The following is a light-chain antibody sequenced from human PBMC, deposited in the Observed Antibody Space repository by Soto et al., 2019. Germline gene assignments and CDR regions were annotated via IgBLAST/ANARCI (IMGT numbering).Light chain of an antibody. V-gene: IGLV1-51*01. J-gene: IGLJ2*01. CDR1: SSNIGNNY. CDR3: GTWDSSLSVVV. Sequence: QSVLTQPPSVSAPPGQKVTISCSGSSSNIGNNYVSWYQQLPGTAPKLLIYDNNKRPSGIPDRFSGSKSGTSATLGITGLQTGDEADYYCGTWDSSLSVVVFGGGTKPPS. CDR2: DNN.